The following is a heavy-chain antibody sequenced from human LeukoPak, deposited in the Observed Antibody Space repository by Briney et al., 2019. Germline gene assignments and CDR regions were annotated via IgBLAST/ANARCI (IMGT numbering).Heavy chain of an antibody. V-gene: IGHV4-59*01. J-gene: IGHJ6*02. CDR1: GGSISSYY. D-gene: IGHD3-10*01. Sequence: SETLSLTCTVSGGSISSYYWNWIRQPPGKGLEWIGYIYYSGSTNYNPSLKSRVTISVDTSKNQFSLKLNSVTAADTAVYYCARSLQYNNNNYFYYGMDVWGQGTTVTVSS. CDR3: ARSLQYNNNNYFYYGMDV. CDR2: IYYSGST.